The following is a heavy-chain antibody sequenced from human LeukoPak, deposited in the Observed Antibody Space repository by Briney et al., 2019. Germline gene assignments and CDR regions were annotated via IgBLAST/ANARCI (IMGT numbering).Heavy chain of an antibody. J-gene: IGHJ4*02. D-gene: IGHD1-26*01. CDR3: AKDRSIVGATSDY. V-gene: IGHV3-74*03. CDR2: INTDGRVT. Sequence: GGSLRLSCTASGFTFTTYWMHWVRQAPGKGLVWVARINTDGRVTTYAESVKGRFTVSRDNAENTLYLEMNNLRPEDTAVYYCAKDRSIVGATSDYWGQGTLVTVSS. CDR1: GFTFTTYW.